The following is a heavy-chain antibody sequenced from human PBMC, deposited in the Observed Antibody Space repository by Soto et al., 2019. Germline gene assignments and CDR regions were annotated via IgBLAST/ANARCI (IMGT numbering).Heavy chain of an antibody. D-gene: IGHD3-3*01. V-gene: IGHV1-24*01. CDR3: ATVAYDFRSGQRTNWFDP. CDR2: FDPEDGET. Sequence: ASVKVSCKVSGYTLTELSMHWVRQAPGKGLEWMGGFDPEDGETIYAQKFQGRVTMTEDTSTDTAYMELSSLRSEDTAVYYCATVAYDFRSGQRTNWFDPWGQGTPVTVSS. CDR1: GYTLTELS. J-gene: IGHJ5*02.